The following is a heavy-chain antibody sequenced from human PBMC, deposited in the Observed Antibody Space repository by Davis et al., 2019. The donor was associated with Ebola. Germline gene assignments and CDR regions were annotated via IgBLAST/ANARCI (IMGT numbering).Heavy chain of an antibody. D-gene: IGHD3-16*01. V-gene: IGHV1-8*01. CDR1: GYTFTSYD. Sequence: ASVKVSCKTSGYTFTSYDINWVLHATGQGLEWRGWMNRNSGNTGYAQKFQGRVTMTRNTSINTAYMELSSLRSEDTAVYYCARGKVGGKNWLDPWGQGTLVTVSS. J-gene: IGHJ5*02. CDR2: MNRNSGNT. CDR3: ARGKVGGKNWLDP.